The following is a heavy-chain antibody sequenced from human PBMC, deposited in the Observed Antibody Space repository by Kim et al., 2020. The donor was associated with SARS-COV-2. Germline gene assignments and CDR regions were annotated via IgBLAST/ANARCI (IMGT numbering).Heavy chain of an antibody. CDR3: ARAPGGGYSYGKPYYYYGMDV. CDR2: IIPIFGTA. J-gene: IGHJ6*02. CDR1: GGTFSSYA. V-gene: IGHV1-69*13. D-gene: IGHD5-18*01. Sequence: SVKVSCKASGGTFSSYAISWVRQAPGQGLEWMGGIIPIFGTANYAQKFQGRVTITADESTSTAYMELSSLRSEDTAVYYCARAPGGGYSYGKPYYYYGMDVWGQGTTVTVSS.